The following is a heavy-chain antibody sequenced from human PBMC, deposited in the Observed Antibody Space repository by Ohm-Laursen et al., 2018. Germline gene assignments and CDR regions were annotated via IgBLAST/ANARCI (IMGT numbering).Heavy chain of an antibody. CDR2: IIPILGIA. CDR3: ARDNLEDAFDI. D-gene: IGHD1-20*01. Sequence: SVKVSCKASGGTFSSYAISWVRQAPGQGLEWMGRIIPILGIANYAQKFQGRVTITADKSTSTAYMELSSLRSEDTAVYYCARDNLEDAFDIWGQGTMVTVSS. J-gene: IGHJ3*02. V-gene: IGHV1-69*04. CDR1: GGTFSSYA.